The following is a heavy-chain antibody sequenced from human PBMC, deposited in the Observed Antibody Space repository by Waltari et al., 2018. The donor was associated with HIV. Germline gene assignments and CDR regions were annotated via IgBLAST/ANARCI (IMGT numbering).Heavy chain of an antibody. Sequence: QVQLVQSGAEVKKPGASVKVSCKASGYTFTGYYMHWVRQAPGQGLEWMGLINPNSGGTNYAQKFQGRVTMTRDTSISTAYMELGRLRSDDTAVYYCATDTTHYYDSSGYTHWGQGTLVTVSS. CDR1: GYTFTGYY. J-gene: IGHJ4*02. V-gene: IGHV1-2*02. CDR2: INPNSGGT. CDR3: ATDTTHYYDSSGYTH. D-gene: IGHD3-22*01.